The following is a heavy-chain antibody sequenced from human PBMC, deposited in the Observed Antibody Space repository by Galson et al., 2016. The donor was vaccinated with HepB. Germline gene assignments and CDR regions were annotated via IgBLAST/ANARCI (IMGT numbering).Heavy chain of an antibody. D-gene: IGHD3-22*01. CDR1: GGSIGSYY. CDR2: IYYSGST. V-gene: IGHV4-59*08. CDR3: ARRRNYYDSSGYYYDYFDP. Sequence: SETLSLTCTVSGGSIGSYYWSWIRQPPGKGLEWIGDIYYSGSTNYNPSLKSRVPISVDTSKNQFSLKLSSVTAADTAVYYCARRRNYYDSSGYYYDYFDPWGQGTQVTVSS. J-gene: IGHJ5*02.